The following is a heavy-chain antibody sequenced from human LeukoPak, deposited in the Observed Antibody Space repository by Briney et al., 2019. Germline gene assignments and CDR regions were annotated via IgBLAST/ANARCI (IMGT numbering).Heavy chain of an antibody. J-gene: IGHJ3*01. CDR3: ARPNITSYYDSRGYDAFDV. CDR1: GYSFTVYW. CDR2: IYPGDSDT. V-gene: IGHV5-51*01. D-gene: IGHD3-22*01. Sequence: GESLKISCKGSGYSFTVYWVGWVRQLPGKGLQWMGTIYPGDSDTRYSPSFQGQVTISADKSVRTAYLQWSSLKASDTAMYYCARPNITSYYDSRGYDAFDVWGQGTMVTV.